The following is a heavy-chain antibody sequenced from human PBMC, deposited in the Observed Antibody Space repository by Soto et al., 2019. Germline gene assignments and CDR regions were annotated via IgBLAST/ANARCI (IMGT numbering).Heavy chain of an antibody. Sequence: SGKVSCKASGGTFSSYAISWVRQAPGQGLEWMGGIIPIFGTANYAQKFQGRVTITADKSTSTAYMELSSLRSEDTAVYYCAREKNGYSDGTKTPGYYYGMDVWGQGNTFTVSS. CDR2: IIPIFGTA. V-gene: IGHV1-69*06. CDR3: AREKNGYSDGTKTPGYYYGMDV. D-gene: IGHD5-18*01. J-gene: IGHJ6*02. CDR1: GGTFSSYA.